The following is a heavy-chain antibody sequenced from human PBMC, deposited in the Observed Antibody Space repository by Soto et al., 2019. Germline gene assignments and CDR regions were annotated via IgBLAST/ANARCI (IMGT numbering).Heavy chain of an antibody. CDR3: ARFGRMGVDH. D-gene: IGHD3-16*01. J-gene: IGHJ4*02. CDR1: GASFSEYY. CDR2: TNHRGVT. V-gene: IGHV4-34*01. Sequence: QVHLQQWGAGLLKPSETLSLSCTVSGASFSEYYWSWSRHPPGKGLEWIGETNHRGVTHYNRSLKCRVTISVETSKNQFSLRLSSVTAADTGVYYCARFGRMGVDHWGQGTLVIVSS.